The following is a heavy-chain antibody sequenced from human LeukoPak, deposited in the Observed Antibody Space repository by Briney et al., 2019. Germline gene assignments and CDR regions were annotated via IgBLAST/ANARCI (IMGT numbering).Heavy chain of an antibody. Sequence: KPSETLSLTCTVSGGSISSYYWSWIRQPAGKGLEWIGRIYTSGSTNYNPSLKSRVTISVDTSKNQFSLKLSSVTAADTAVYYCASPPSGSGYYYMFRYWGQGTLVTVSS. V-gene: IGHV4-4*07. CDR2: IYTSGST. D-gene: IGHD3-22*01. J-gene: IGHJ4*02. CDR3: ASPPSGSGYYYMFRY. CDR1: GGSISSYY.